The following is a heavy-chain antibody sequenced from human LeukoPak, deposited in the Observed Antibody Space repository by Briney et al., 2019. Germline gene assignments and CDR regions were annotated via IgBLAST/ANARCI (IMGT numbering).Heavy chain of an antibody. CDR2: IIPISGTA. J-gene: IGHJ4*02. CDR3: ARVGRRGYSYGSFDY. Sequence: ASVKVSCKASGGTFSSYAISWVRQAPGQGLEWMGGIIPISGTANYAQKFQGRVTITADESTSTAYMELSSLRSEDTAVYYCARVGRRGYSYGSFDYWGQGTLVTVSS. D-gene: IGHD5-18*01. V-gene: IGHV1-69*01. CDR1: GGTFSSYA.